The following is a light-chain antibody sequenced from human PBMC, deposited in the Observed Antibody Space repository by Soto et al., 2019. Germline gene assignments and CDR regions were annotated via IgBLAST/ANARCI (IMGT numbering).Light chain of an antibody. Sequence: EIVMTQSPATLSVSPGERATLSCRASQSVSSNLAWYQQNPGQAPRLLIYGASTRATGIPARFSGSGSGTEFTLTISSLQSEDFAVYDCQQYNNWPPITFGQGTRLEIK. V-gene: IGKV3-15*01. CDR3: QQYNNWPPIT. CDR1: QSVSSN. J-gene: IGKJ5*01. CDR2: GAS.